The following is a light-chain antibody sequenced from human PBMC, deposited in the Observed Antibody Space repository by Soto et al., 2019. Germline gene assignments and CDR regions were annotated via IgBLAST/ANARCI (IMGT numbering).Light chain of an antibody. CDR3: QQSYSTSFT. CDR1: QSISSY. CDR2: AAS. Sequence: DIQMTQSPSSLSASVGDRVTITCRASQSISSYLNWYQQKPGKAPKLLIYAASSLQSGDPSRFSGSGSGTDFTLTISSLQPEDCATYYCQQSYSTSFTVGPGTKVDIK. J-gene: IGKJ3*01. V-gene: IGKV1-39*01.